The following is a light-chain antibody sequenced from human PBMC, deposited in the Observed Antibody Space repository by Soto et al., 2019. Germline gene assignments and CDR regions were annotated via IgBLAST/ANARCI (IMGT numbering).Light chain of an antibody. CDR3: QQSYNMPRT. CDR2: TAS. CDR1: QSISFY. J-gene: IGKJ1*01. V-gene: IGKV1-39*01. Sequence: DIQMTQSPSSLSASVGDRVSITCRASQSISFYLNWYRQKPGKAPKLLIYTASNVQSGVPSRISGSGSGTDFTFTISSLQPEDFATYYCQQSYNMPRTFGQGTKVDIK.